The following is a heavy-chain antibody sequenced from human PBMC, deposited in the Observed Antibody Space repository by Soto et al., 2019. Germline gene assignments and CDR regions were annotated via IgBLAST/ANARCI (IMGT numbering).Heavy chain of an antibody. D-gene: IGHD6-19*01. CDR2: ISAYNGNT. J-gene: IGHJ4*02. CDR1: GYTFTSYG. CDR3: ARGSSQYSSGWYQGGY. V-gene: IGHV1-18*01. Sequence: ASVKVSFKASGYTFTSYGISWVRQAPGQGLEWMGWISAYNGNTNYAQKLQGRVTMTTDTSTSTAYMELRSLRSDDTAVYYCARGSSQYSSGWYQGGYWGQGTLVTVSS.